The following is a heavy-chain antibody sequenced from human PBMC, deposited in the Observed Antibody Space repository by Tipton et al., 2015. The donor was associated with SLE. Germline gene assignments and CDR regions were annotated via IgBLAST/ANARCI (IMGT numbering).Heavy chain of an antibody. CDR3: ARVPDMAYDILTGYYGNWFDP. J-gene: IGHJ5*02. Sequence: TLSLTCTVSGGSTSSYYWSWIRQPPGKGLEWIGYIYYSGSTNYNPSLKSRVTISVDTSKKQFSLKVSSVTAADTAVYYCARVPDMAYDILTGYYGNWFDPWGQGTLVTVSS. CDR2: IYYSGST. CDR1: GGSTSSYY. V-gene: IGHV4-59*12. D-gene: IGHD3-9*01.